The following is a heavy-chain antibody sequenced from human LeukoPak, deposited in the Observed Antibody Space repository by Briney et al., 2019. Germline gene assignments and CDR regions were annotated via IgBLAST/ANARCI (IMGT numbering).Heavy chain of an antibody. CDR2: NSAYNGNT. Sequence: ASVKVSCKASGYTFTSYGISWVRQAPGQGLEWMGWNSAYNGNTNYAQKLQGRVTMTTDTSTSTAYMELSRLRSDDTAVYYCARMRDSGYSYGYGYWGQGTLVTVSS. D-gene: IGHD5-18*01. V-gene: IGHV1-18*01. CDR1: GYTFTSYG. J-gene: IGHJ4*02. CDR3: ARMRDSGYSYGYGY.